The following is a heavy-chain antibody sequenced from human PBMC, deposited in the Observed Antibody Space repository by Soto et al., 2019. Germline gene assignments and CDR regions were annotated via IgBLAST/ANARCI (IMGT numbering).Heavy chain of an antibody. CDR2: ISAYNGNT. CDR3: ARDRNYGDYRGVGWFDP. V-gene: IGHV1-18*01. D-gene: IGHD4-17*01. Sequence: GASVKVSCKASGGTFSSYTISWVRQAPGQGFEWMGWISAYNGNTNYAQKLQGRVTMTTDTSTSTAYMELRSLRSDDTAVYYCARDRNYGDYRGVGWFDPWGQGTLVTVSS. CDR1: GGTFSSYT. J-gene: IGHJ5*02.